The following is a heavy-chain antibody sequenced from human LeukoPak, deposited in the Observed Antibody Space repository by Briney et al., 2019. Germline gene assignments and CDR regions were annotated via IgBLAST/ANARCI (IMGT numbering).Heavy chain of an antibody. D-gene: IGHD3-22*01. CDR3: ARDLLGRYYYDSSAQPLGY. V-gene: IGHV3-21*01. J-gene: IGHJ4*02. Sequence: GGSLRLSCAASGFTFSSYSMNWVRQAPGKGLEWVSSISSSSSYIYYADSVKGRFTISRDNAKNSLYLQMNSLRAEDTAVYYCARDLLGRYYYDSSAQPLGYWGQGTLVTVSS. CDR1: GFTFSSYS. CDR2: ISSSSSYI.